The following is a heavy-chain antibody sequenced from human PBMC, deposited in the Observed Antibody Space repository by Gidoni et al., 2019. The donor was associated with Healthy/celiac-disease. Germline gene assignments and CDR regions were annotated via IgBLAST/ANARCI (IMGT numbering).Heavy chain of an antibody. V-gene: IGHV1-2*06. CDR1: AYTFTGYY. D-gene: IGHD6-13*01. J-gene: IGHJ5*02. Sequence: QVQLVQSGAEVKKPGASVKVSCKAPAYTFTGYYMHWVRQAPGQGLEWMGRINPNSGGTNYAQKFQGRVTMTRDTSISTAYMELSRLRSDDTAVYYCARAAQQLTENWFDPWGQGTLVTVSS. CDR3: ARAAQQLTENWFDP. CDR2: INPNSGGT.